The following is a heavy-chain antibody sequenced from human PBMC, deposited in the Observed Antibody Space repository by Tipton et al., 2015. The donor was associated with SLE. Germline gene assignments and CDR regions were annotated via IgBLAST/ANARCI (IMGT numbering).Heavy chain of an antibody. D-gene: IGHD1-1*01. Sequence: GSLRLSCAASGFTFSSYNMNWVRQAPGKGLEWVSSISSGSSYIYYADSVKGRFTISRDNAKNSLYLQMNSLRAEDTAVYYCARETNWNDGAFDIWGQGTMVTVSS. V-gene: IGHV3-21*01. CDR2: ISSGSSYI. J-gene: IGHJ3*02. CDR1: GFTFSSYN. CDR3: ARETNWNDGAFDI.